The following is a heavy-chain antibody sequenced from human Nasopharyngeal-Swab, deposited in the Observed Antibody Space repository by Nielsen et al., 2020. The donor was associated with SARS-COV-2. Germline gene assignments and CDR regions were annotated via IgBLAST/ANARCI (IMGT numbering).Heavy chain of an antibody. CDR3: ARSIGVAVAGTGRRFDY. CDR1: GGSFSGYY. CDR2: INHSGST. J-gene: IGHJ4*02. D-gene: IGHD6-19*01. Sequence: SETLSLTFAVYGGSFSGYYWSWIRQPPGKGLEWIGEINHSGSTNYNPSLKSRVTISVDTSKDQFSLQLSSVTAADTAVYYCARSIGVAVAGTGRRFDYWGQGTLVTVSS. V-gene: IGHV4-34*01.